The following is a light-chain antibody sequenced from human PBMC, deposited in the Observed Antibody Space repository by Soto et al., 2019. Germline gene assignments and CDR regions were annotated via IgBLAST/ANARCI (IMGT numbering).Light chain of an antibody. CDR2: QTS. CDR1: QYINTR. Sequence: EIVLTQSPATLPSFTGYRVTLSCRASQYINTRLAWYQHRPGQAPRLLIYQTSIRAAGIPARSSASGSGTDFALTISDVQTEDFALYYCHQRQSWPRTFGQGTKVDIK. J-gene: IGKJ1*01. CDR3: HQRQSWPRT. V-gene: IGKV3-11*01.